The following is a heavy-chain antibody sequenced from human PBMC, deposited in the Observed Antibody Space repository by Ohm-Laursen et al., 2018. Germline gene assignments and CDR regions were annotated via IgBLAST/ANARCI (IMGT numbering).Heavy chain of an antibody. CDR2: IYSGGST. V-gene: IGHV3-53*01. CDR3: ARWVTVAYWYFDL. CDR1: GFTVSSNY. J-gene: IGHJ2*01. Sequence: SLRLSCSASGFTVSSNYMNWVRQAPGKGLEWVSVIYSGGSTYYADSVKGRFTISRDNSKNILYLQMNSLRDEDTAVYYCARWVTVAYWYFDLWGRGTLVTVSS. D-gene: IGHD4-23*01.